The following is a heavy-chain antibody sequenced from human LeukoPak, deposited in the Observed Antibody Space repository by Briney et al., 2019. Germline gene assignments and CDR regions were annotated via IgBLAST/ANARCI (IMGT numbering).Heavy chain of an antibody. J-gene: IGHJ4*02. CDR1: GFTFSSYG. CDR2: IRYDGSNK. V-gene: IGHV3-30*02. Sequence: PGGSLRLSCAASGFTFSSYGMHWVRQAPGKGLEWVAFIRYDGSNKYYADSVKGRFTISRDNSKNTLYLQMNSLRAEDTAVYYCAKDGSRSYIFGLDYWGQGTLVTVSS. CDR3: AKDGSRSYIFGLDY. D-gene: IGHD3-10*01.